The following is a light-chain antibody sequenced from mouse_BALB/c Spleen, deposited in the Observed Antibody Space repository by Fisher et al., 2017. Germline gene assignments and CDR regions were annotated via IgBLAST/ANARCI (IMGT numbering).Light chain of an antibody. J-gene: IGKJ1*01. CDR1: SSVSSSY. Sequence: IVLTQTPAIMSASPGEKVTMTCTASSSVSSSYLHWYQQKPGSSPKLWIYSTSNLASGVPARFSGSGSGTSYSLTISRMEAEDAATYYCQQWSSYPRTFGGGTKLEIK. CDR2: STS. V-gene: IGKV4-79*01. CDR3: QQWSSYPRT.